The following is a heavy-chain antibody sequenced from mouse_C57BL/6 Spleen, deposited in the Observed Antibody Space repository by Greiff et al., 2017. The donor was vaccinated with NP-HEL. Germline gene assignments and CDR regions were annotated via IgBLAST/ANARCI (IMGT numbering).Heavy chain of an antibody. CDR3: ARPYGSSYWFAY. CDR2: IYPGDGDT. V-gene: IGHV1-80*01. CDR1: GYAFSSYW. J-gene: IGHJ3*01. Sequence: VKLMESGAELVKPGASVKISCKASGYAFSSYWMNWVKQRPGKGLEWIGQIYPGDGDTNYNGKFKGKATLTADKSSSTAYMQLSSLTSEDSAVYFCARPYGSSYWFAYWGQGTLVTVSA. D-gene: IGHD1-1*01.